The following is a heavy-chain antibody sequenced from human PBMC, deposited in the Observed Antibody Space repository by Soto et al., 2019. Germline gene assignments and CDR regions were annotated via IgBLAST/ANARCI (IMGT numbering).Heavy chain of an antibody. CDR1: GYTFTSYA. Sequence: QVQLVQSGAEVKKPGASVKVSCKASGYTFTSYAMHWVRQAPGQRLEWMGWINAGNGNTKYSQKFQGRVTITRDTSASTAYMELSSLRSEDTAVHSCARVVGIAVDDYWGQGTLVTVSS. CDR3: ARVVGIAVDDY. D-gene: IGHD6-19*01. CDR2: INAGNGNT. J-gene: IGHJ4*02. V-gene: IGHV1-3*01.